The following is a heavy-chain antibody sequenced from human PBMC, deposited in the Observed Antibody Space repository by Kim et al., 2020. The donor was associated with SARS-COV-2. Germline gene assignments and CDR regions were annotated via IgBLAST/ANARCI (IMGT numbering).Heavy chain of an antibody. V-gene: IGHV3-33*01. Sequence: GGSLRLSCAASGFTFSSYGMHWVRQAPGKGLEWVAVIWYDGSNKYYADSVKGRFTISRDNSKNTLYLQMNSLRAEDTAVYYCARDPYLFRGYFDYWGQGTLVTVSS. D-gene: IGHD2-21*01. CDR2: IWYDGSNK. J-gene: IGHJ4*02. CDR3: ARDPYLFRGYFDY. CDR1: GFTFSSYG.